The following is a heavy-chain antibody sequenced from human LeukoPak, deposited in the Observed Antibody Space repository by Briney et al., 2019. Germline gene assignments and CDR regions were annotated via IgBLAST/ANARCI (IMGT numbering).Heavy chain of an antibody. CDR2: ISGSGGDT. J-gene: IGHJ4*02. Sequence: GGSLRLSCTASGFNFSNYAMTWVRQAPGKGLEWVSSISGSGGDTYYADSVKGRSTISRDNSKNTLYLQMNSLGGEDTAAYYCTKAYCSGGSCYEPDYWGQGTLVTVSS. V-gene: IGHV3-23*01. CDR3: TKAYCSGGSCYEPDY. CDR1: GFNFSNYA. D-gene: IGHD2-15*01.